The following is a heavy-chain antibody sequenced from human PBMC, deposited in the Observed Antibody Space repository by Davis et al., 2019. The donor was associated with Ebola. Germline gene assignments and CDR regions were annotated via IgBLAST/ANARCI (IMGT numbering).Heavy chain of an antibody. J-gene: IGHJ6*02. V-gene: IGHV1-69*13. CDR3: ARECPDFGDYMCLDSQGLDV. D-gene: IGHD4-17*01. CDR2: IIPISGTA. Sequence: SVKVSCKASGGTFSSYSISWVRQAPGQGLEWMGGIIPISGTATYAQKFQGTVTITADESTSTAYLELSSLRSEDTAVFYCARECPDFGDYMCLDSQGLDVWGQGTPVTVSS. CDR1: GGTFSSYS.